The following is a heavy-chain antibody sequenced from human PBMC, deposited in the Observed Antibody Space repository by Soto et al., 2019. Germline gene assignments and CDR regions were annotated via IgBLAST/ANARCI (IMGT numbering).Heavy chain of an antibody. CDR2: IKDDGGNT. V-gene: IGHV3-7*04. J-gene: IGHJ4*01. Sequence: EVQLVESGGGLVQPGGSLRLSCVASGFTLSRYSMNWVRQATGKGLEWVANIKDDGGNTYYVDSVKGRCTISRDNAKNAVYLQMNSMRGDDTAVYYCARDYYAAGADWGHGTLVIVSS. D-gene: IGHD6-13*01. CDR1: GFTLSRYS. CDR3: ARDYYAAGAD.